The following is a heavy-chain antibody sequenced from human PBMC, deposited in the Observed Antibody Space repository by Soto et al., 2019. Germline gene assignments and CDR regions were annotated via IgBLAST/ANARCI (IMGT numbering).Heavy chain of an antibody. Sequence: GGSLRLSWAAYGFTFSNYSMSWVRQAPGKGLEWVSAISGSGGSTYYADSVKGRFTISRDNSKNTLYLQMNSLRAEDTAVYYCAKDGYDSGYDASDIWGQGTMVTVSS. CDR1: GFTFSNYS. V-gene: IGHV3-23*01. J-gene: IGHJ3*02. D-gene: IGHD3-22*01. CDR3: AKDGYDSGYDASDI. CDR2: ISGSGGST.